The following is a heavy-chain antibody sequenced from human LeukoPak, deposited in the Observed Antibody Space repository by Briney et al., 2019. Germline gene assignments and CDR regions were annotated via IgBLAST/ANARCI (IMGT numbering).Heavy chain of an antibody. CDR3: ATDDYYGSGSPG. J-gene: IGHJ4*02. CDR1: GGSISSSSYY. V-gene: IGHV4-39*01. CDR2: IYYSGST. Sequence: SETLSLTCTVSGGSISSSSYYWGWICQPPGKGLEWIGSIYYSGSTYYNPSLKSRVTISVDTSKNQFSLKLSSVTAADTAVYYCATDDYYGSGSPGWGQGTLVTVSS. D-gene: IGHD3-10*01.